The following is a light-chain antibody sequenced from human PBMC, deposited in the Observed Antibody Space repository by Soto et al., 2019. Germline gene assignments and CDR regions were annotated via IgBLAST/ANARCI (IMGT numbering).Light chain of an antibody. CDR1: ESVNDY. V-gene: IGKV3-11*01. J-gene: IGKJ2*01. Sequence: EIVLTQSPATLSLSPGERATLSCRASESVNDYLAWYQQKPGQAPRLLIYGASNRATGIPVRFSGSGDGPDFPLTISSLESEEFAVYYCQHRGRWPRTFGRGTKLEI. CDR3: QHRGRWPRT. CDR2: GAS.